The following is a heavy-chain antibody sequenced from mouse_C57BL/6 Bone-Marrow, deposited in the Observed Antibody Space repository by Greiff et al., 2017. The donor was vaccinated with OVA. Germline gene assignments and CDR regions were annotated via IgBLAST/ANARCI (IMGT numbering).Heavy chain of an antibody. CDR2: IWSGGST. D-gene: IGHD1-1*01. Sequence: VMLVESGPGLVQPSQSLSITCTVSGFSLTSYGVHWVRQSPGKGLEWLGVIWSGGSTDYNAAFISRLSISKDNSKSQVFFKMNSLQADDTAIYYCATLTTVVATDYAMDYWGQGTSVTVSS. V-gene: IGHV2-2*01. CDR1: GFSLTSYG. J-gene: IGHJ4*01. CDR3: ATLTTVVATDYAMDY.